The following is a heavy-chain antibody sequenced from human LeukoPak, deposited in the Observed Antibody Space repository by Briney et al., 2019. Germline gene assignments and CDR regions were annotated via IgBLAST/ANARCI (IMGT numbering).Heavy chain of an antibody. V-gene: IGHV3-49*03. CDR3: TRDSEYSSPPGYYYYYMDV. D-gene: IGHD6-6*01. CDR2: IRSKAYGGTT. Sequence: GGSLRLSCTASGFTFGDYAMSWFRQAPGHGLEWVGFIRSKAYGGTTEYAASVTGRFNISRDDSKSIAYLQMNSLKPEDTAVYYCTRDSEYSSPPGYYYYYMDVWGKGTTVTVSS. J-gene: IGHJ6*03. CDR1: GFTFGDYA.